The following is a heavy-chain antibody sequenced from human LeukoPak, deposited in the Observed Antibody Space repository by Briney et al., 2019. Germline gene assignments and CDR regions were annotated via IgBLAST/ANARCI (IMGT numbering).Heavy chain of an antibody. V-gene: IGHV4-34*01. D-gene: IGHD3-10*01. J-gene: IGHJ4*02. CDR3: ARGEGSGSYMSYFDY. CDR2: INHSGTT. Sequence: SETLSLTCAVDGGSFSGYYWSWIRQPPGKGLEWIGEINHSGTTNYNPSLESRVTISEDMSKNQFSLKLSSVSAADTAFYYCARGEGSGSYMSYFDYWGQGALVTVSS. CDR1: GGSFSGYY.